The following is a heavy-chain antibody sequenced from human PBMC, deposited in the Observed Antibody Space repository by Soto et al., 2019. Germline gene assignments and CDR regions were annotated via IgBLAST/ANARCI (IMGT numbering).Heavy chain of an antibody. CDR1: GGSISPYS. D-gene: IGHD1-20*01. V-gene: IGHV4-4*07. J-gene: IGHJ4*02. Sequence: QVQLQESGPGLVKPSETLSLTCSVSGGSISPYSCSWIRQPAGKGLEWIGRVYSSGTTQYNPSLRSRVTMSLDTSTNQFSLNLNSVTAADAAVYYCARESGDNWAYDAYWGQGTLVTVSS. CDR3: ARESGDNWAYDAY. CDR2: VYSSGTT.